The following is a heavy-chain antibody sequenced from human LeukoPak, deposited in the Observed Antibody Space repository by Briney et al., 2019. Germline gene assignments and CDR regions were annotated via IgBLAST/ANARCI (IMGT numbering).Heavy chain of an antibody. V-gene: IGHV4-59*01. D-gene: IGHD4-23*01. CDR3: ARLRWQPVGPYFDE. J-gene: IGHJ4*02. CDR2: IFLTGTT. CDR1: RGSISDYY. Sequence: SETLSLTRSFSRGSISDYYWRWIRQPPVKGLEWIGHIFLTGTTDYNPSLKSRVIISVDTSKKQFSLKLSSLTAADTAVYYCARLRWQPVGPYFDEWGQGTLVSVSS.